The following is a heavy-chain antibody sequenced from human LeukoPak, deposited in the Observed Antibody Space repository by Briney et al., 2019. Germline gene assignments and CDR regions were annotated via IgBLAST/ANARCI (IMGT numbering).Heavy chain of an antibody. D-gene: IGHD6-19*01. CDR3: ARMGWYAFDY. J-gene: IGHJ4*02. V-gene: IGHV3-11*01. CDR2: IRTTGTTI. CDR1: GFTFSDYH. Sequence: GGSLRLSCAASGFTFSDYHMTWIRQAPGKGLEWVSNIRTTGTTIYYADSVKGRFTISRGNAKNSLYLQMNSLRVEDTAVYYCARMGWYAFDYWGQGTLVTVSS.